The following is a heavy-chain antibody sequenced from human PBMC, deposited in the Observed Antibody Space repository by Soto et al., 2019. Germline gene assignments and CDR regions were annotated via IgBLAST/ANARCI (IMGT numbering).Heavy chain of an antibody. CDR3: AYSLLLRYYAMDV. D-gene: IGHD1-26*01. V-gene: IGHV2-5*02. CDR2: IYWDDDK. CDR1: GFSLSTNGVG. J-gene: IGHJ6*02. Sequence: QITLKESGPTLVKPTQTLTLTCTFSGFSLSTNGVGVGWIRQPPGKALVWLALIYWDDDKRYSPSLKSRLTITKDNSKNQVLLKMTTMDLVDTATYYCAYSLLLRYYAMDVWGQGTTVTVSS.